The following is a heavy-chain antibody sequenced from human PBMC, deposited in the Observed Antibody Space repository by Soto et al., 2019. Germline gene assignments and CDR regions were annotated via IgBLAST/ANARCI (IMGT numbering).Heavy chain of an antibody. D-gene: IGHD6-13*01. V-gene: IGHV3-23*01. CDR3: AKGALGSSSWYDFDY. Sequence: EVQLLESGGGLVQPGGSLRLSCAASGFTFNNYAMNWVRQAPGKGLEWVSSISGSGGSTYYADSVKGRFIISRDNSKNTLYLQMNSLRAEDTAVYYCAKGALGSSSWYDFDYWGQGTLVTVSS. CDR2: ISGSGGST. J-gene: IGHJ4*02. CDR1: GFTFNNYA.